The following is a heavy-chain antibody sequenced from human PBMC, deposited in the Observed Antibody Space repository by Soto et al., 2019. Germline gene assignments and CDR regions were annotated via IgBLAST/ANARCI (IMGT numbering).Heavy chain of an antibody. D-gene: IGHD1-1*01. J-gene: IGHJ4*02. CDR2: ISAHNGNT. CDR1: GYTFTSYG. V-gene: IGHV1-18*01. Sequence: QVHLVQSGAEVKKPGASVKVSCKASGYTFTSYGITWVRQAPGQGLERTGWISAHNGNTDYAQKLEGRVIVTRDTSTSTAYRELRSLISDDTAVYYCARGRYGDYWGQGALVTVSS. CDR3: ARGRYGDY.